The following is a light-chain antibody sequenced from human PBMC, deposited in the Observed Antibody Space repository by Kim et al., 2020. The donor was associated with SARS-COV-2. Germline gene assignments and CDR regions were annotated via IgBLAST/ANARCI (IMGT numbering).Light chain of an antibody. CDR1: QSVSSSY. J-gene: IGKJ1*01. CDR2: GAS. CDR3: QQYGSSPSP. Sequence: EIVLTQSPGTLSLSPGERATLSCRASQSVSSSYLAWYQQKPGQAPRLLIYGASSRATGIPDRFSGSGSGTDFTLTISRLEPEDFAVYYCQQYGSSPSPFGQGNKADIK. V-gene: IGKV3-20*01.